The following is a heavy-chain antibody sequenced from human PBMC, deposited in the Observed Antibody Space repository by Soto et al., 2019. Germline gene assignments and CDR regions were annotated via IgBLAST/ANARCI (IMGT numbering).Heavy chain of an antibody. CDR3: AKGPLSSGYCSSTSCYWNLPDY. J-gene: IGHJ4*02. CDR2: ISGSGGST. V-gene: IGHV3-23*01. D-gene: IGHD2-2*01. Sequence: PGGSLRLSCAASGFAFSSYAISCCRHSPLKGREWVCAISGSGGSTYYADSVKGRFTISRDNSKNTLYLQMNSLRAEDTAVYYCAKGPLSSGYCSSTSCYWNLPDYWGQGTLVTVSS. CDR1: GFAFSSYA.